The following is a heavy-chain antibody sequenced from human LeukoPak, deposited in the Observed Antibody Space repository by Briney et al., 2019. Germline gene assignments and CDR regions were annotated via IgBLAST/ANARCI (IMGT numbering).Heavy chain of an antibody. D-gene: IGHD1-26*01. Sequence: GGSLRLSCAASGFTFSNYGMHWVRQAPGKGLEWVSAISGSGGSTYYADSVKSRFTISRDNSKNTLYLQMNSLRAEDTAVYYCAKREGATVDYWGQGTLVTVSS. V-gene: IGHV3-23*01. CDR2: ISGSGGST. J-gene: IGHJ4*02. CDR1: GFTFSNYG. CDR3: AKREGATVDY.